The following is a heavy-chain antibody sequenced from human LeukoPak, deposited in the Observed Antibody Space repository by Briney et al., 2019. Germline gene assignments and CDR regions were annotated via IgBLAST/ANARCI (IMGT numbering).Heavy chain of an antibody. CDR2: IYTSEST. Sequence: NPSETLSLTCTVSGGSISSYYWSWIRQPPGKGLEWIGYIYTSESTNYNPSLKSRVTISVDTSKNQFSLKLSSVTAADTAVYYCARDKGFRPATAVWDYWGQGTLVTVSS. CDR1: GGSISSYY. D-gene: IGHD1-14*01. J-gene: IGHJ4*02. CDR3: ARDKGFRPATAVWDY. V-gene: IGHV4-4*09.